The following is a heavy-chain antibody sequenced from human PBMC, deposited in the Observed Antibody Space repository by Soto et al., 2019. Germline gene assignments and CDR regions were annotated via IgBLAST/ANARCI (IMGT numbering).Heavy chain of an antibody. CDR1: GGSISSYY. Sequence: SETLSLTCTVSGGSISSYYWSWIRQPPGKGLEWIGYIYHTGRSNYNPSLKSRLTISLDMSRNQFSLQLTSVTAADTALYYCARVSNEYGGNGAFDYWGLGTLVTV. D-gene: IGHD4-17*01. V-gene: IGHV4-59*01. J-gene: IGHJ4*02. CDR2: IYHTGRS. CDR3: ARVSNEYGGNGAFDY.